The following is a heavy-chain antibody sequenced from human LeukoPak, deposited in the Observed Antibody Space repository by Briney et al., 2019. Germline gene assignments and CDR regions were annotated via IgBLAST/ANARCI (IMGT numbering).Heavy chain of an antibody. CDR1: GGSFSGYY. D-gene: IGHD3-3*01. CDR3: ARGARFSGAYYFDY. CDR2: INHSGST. J-gene: IGHJ4*02. Sequence: SETLSLTCAVYGGSFSGYYWSWIRQPPGKGLEWNGEINHSGSTNYNPSLKSRVTISVDTSKNQFSLKLSSVTAADTAVYYCARGARFSGAYYFDYWGQGTLVTVSS. V-gene: IGHV4-34*01.